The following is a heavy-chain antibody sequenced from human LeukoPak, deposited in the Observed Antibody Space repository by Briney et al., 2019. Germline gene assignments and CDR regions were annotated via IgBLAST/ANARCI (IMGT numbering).Heavy chain of an antibody. CDR1: GYTFTGYY. J-gene: IGHJ5*02. V-gene: IGHV1-2*02. Sequence: ASVKVSCKASGYTFTGYYMHWVRQAPGQGLEWMGWINPNSGGTNYAQKFQGRVTMTRDTSISTAYMELSRLRSDDTAVYYCARDRVRYSDWQRWFDPWGQGTLVTVSS. D-gene: IGHD3-9*01. CDR2: INPNSGGT. CDR3: ARDRVRYSDWQRWFDP.